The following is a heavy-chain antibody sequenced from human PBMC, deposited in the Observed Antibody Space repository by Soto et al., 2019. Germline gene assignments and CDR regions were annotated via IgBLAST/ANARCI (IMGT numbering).Heavy chain of an antibody. D-gene: IGHD6-19*01. V-gene: IGHV1-46*01. CDR3: ASSVAVAGTSGYYYYGMDV. Sequence: ASVTVSWQACLYTFTICYMHWVRQDPGQGLEWMGIINPSGGSTSYAQKFQGRVTMTRDTSTSTVYMELSSLRSEDTAVYYCASSVAVAGTSGYYYYGMDVWGQGNTVTVSS. CDR2: INPSGGST. J-gene: IGHJ6*02. CDR1: LYTFTICY.